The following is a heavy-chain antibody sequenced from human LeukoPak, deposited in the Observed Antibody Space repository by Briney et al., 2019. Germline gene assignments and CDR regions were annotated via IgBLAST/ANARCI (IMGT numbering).Heavy chain of an antibody. J-gene: IGHJ4*02. Sequence: ASVKVSCKASGYTFTSFGISWVRQAPGQGLEWMGWISTYNGNTNYAQELQVRVTMTTDTSTSTAYMELRSLRSDDTAVYYCARVPGSRYYYDSSGYLDYWGQGTLVTVSS. D-gene: IGHD3-22*01. CDR3: ARVPGSRYYYDSSGYLDY. CDR2: ISTYNGNT. CDR1: GYTFTSFG. V-gene: IGHV1-18*01.